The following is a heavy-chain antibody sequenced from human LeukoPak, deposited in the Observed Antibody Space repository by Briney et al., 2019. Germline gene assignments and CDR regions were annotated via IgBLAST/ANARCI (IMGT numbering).Heavy chain of an antibody. CDR3: ARGSYGGLF. J-gene: IGHJ4*02. Sequence: PGRSLRLSCAASGFTFSTYAMHWVRQAPGKGLEWVAVISYDESQKYHADSVKGRFTISRDNSKNTLYLQMNSLRAEDTAVYYCARGSYGGLFWGQGTLVTVSS. D-gene: IGHD4-23*01. CDR1: GFTFSTYA. V-gene: IGHV3-30-3*01. CDR2: ISYDESQK.